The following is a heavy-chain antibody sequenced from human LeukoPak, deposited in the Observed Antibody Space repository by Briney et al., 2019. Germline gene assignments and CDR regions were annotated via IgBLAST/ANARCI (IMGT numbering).Heavy chain of an antibody. CDR1: GGSISSYY. Sequence: SETLSLTCTVSGGSISSYYWSWIRQPPGEGLEWIGYIYYSGSTNYNPSLKSRVTISVDTSKNQFSLKLSSVTAADTAVYYCARGPGITIFGVVILDPQFDYWGQGTLATVSS. D-gene: IGHD3-3*01. CDR3: ARGPGITIFGVVILDPQFDY. V-gene: IGHV4-59*01. J-gene: IGHJ4*02. CDR2: IYYSGST.